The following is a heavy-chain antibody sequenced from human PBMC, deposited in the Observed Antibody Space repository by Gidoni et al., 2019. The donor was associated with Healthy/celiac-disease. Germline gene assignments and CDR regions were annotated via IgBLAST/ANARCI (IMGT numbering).Heavy chain of an antibody. CDR2: ITDDRSNK. Sequence: QVQLVESVGRVVQPGRSLRLSCAASVFSCSSYAMNWVRQAPGKGLEWVEVITDDRSNKYYADSVKGRFPISRDNSKNTLYQQMNSLRAEDTAVYYCARAQWELLEETGAFDSGGQGTMVTVSS. J-gene: IGHJ3*02. V-gene: IGHV3-30-3*01. CDR3: ARAQWELLEETGAFDS. CDR1: VFSCSSYA. D-gene: IGHD1-26*01.